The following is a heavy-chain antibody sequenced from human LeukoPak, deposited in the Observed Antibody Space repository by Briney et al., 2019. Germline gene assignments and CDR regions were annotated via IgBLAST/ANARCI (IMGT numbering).Heavy chain of an antibody. CDR1: GFIVSSDS. J-gene: IGHJ4*02. CDR3: ARATLDN. V-gene: IGHV3-53*01. CDR2: IYGGGTT. Sequence: GGSLRLSCAASGFIVSSDSISWVRQAPGKGLDWVSIIYGGGTTNYADSVRARFTISRDNSKNTVYLQMNSLRVEDTAVYYCARATLDNWGQGTLVTVSS.